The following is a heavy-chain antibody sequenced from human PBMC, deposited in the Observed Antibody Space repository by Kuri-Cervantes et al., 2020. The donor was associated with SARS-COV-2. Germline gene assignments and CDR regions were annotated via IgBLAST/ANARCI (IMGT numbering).Heavy chain of an antibody. J-gene: IGHJ4*02. CDR1: GGSFSGYY. CDR3: ARRGYCYDSRYY. D-gene: IGHD3-22*01. Sequence: SETLSLTCAVYGGSFSGYYWSWIRQPPGKGLEWIGEINHSGSTNYNPSLKSRVTISVDTSKNQFSLKLSSVTAADTAVYYCARRGYCYDSRYYWGQGTLVTVSS. CDR2: INHSGST. V-gene: IGHV4-34*01.